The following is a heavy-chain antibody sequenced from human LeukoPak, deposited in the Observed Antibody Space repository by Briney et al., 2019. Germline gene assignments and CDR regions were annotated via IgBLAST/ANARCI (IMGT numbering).Heavy chain of an antibody. CDR1: GFTFSDYY. J-gene: IGHJ5*02. Sequence: PGGSLRLSCAASGFTFSDYYMGWIRQAPGKGLEWVSYISSSGSIIYYADSVKGRFTISRDNAKNSLYLQMNSLRAEDTAVYYCARAMSSSWYWDNWFDPWGQGTLVTVSS. CDR2: ISSSGSII. CDR3: ARAMSSSWYWDNWFDP. D-gene: IGHD6-13*01. V-gene: IGHV3-11*01.